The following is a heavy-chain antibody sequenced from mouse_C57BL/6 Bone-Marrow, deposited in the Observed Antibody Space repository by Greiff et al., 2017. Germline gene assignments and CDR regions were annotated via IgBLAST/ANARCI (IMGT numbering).Heavy chain of an antibody. CDR3: ARAGGWLLHAMDY. V-gene: IGHV3-6*01. Sequence: ESGPGLVKPSQSLSLTCSVTGYSITSGYYWNWIRQFPGNKLEWMGYISYDGSNNYNPSLKNRISITRDTSKNQFFLKLNSVTTEDTATYYCARAGGWLLHAMDYWGQGTSVTVSS. D-gene: IGHD2-3*01. J-gene: IGHJ4*01. CDR2: ISYDGSN. CDR1: GYSITSGYY.